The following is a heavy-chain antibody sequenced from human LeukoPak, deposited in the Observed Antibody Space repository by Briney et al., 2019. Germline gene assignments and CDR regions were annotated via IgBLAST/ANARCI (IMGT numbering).Heavy chain of an antibody. CDR1: GYTFTSYA. CDR2: INTNTGNP. D-gene: IGHD5-18*01. V-gene: IGHV7-4-1*02. CDR3: ARGFFWRIFHGSYGRY. J-gene: IGHJ4*02. Sequence: GASVTVSCKASGYTFTSYAMNWVRQAPGQGLEWMGWINTNTGNPTYAQGFTGRFVFSLDTSVSTAYLQISSLKAEDTAVYYCARGFFWRIFHGSYGRYWGQGTLVTVSS.